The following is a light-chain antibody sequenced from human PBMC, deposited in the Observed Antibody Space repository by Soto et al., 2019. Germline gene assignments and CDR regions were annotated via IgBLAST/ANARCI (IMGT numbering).Light chain of an antibody. CDR1: QSISSY. CDR2: AAS. V-gene: IGKV1-39*01. Sequence: DLQMTQSPSSLSASVADRVTTTCRASQSISSYLNWYLQRPGKAPKLLIFAASTLQSGVPSRFSGSGSGPDFTLTISSLQPEDFATYYCQQRYSTVLTFGGGTKVEIK. CDR3: QQRYSTVLT. J-gene: IGKJ4*01.